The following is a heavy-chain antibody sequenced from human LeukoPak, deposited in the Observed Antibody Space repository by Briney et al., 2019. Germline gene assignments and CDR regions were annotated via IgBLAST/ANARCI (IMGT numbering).Heavy chain of an antibody. V-gene: IGHV4-39*07. J-gene: IGHJ4*02. D-gene: IGHD6-6*01. CDR3: ARFEGSSSSGVR. CDR2: IYYSGST. CDR1: GGSISSSSYY. Sequence: PSETLSLTCTVSGGSISSSSYYWGWIRQPPGKGLEWIGSIYYSGSTYYNPSLKSRVTISVDTSKNQFSLKLSSVTAADTAVCYCARFEGSSSSGVRWGQGTLVTVSS.